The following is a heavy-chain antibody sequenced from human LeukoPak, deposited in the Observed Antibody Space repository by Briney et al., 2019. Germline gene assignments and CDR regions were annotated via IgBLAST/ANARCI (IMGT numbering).Heavy chain of an antibody. CDR3: AIMHAYYDGRGYWVQ. Sequence: GGALRLSCAASGCTLIRYAMSWVRPAPGKGLEGVSGISISGGSTSYAASVKGRFTISRDNPRNTLFMEMNSLRAEDTALYYCAIMHAYYDGRGYWVQWGQGTLVTVSS. CDR2: ISISGGST. D-gene: IGHD3-22*01. CDR1: GCTLIRYA. V-gene: IGHV3-23*01. J-gene: IGHJ4*02.